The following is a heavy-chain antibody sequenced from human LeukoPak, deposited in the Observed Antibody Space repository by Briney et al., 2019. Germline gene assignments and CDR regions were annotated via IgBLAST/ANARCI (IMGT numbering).Heavy chain of an antibody. V-gene: IGHV3-23*01. J-gene: IGHJ4*02. CDR1: GFTFSSYA. CDR3: AKKQDDFWSGYPAPDY. Sequence: GGSLRLSCAASGFTFSSYAMSSVRQAPGKGLEWVSAISGSGGSTYYADSVKGRFTISRDNSKNTLYLQMNSLRAEDTAVYYCAKKQDDFWSGYPAPDYGGQGTLVTVSS. D-gene: IGHD3-3*01. CDR2: ISGSGGST.